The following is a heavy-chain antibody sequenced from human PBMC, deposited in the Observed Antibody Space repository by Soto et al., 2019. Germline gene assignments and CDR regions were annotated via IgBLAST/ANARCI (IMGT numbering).Heavy chain of an antibody. CDR1: GGSISSSSYY. J-gene: IGHJ4*02. Sequence: SETLSLTCTVSGGSISSSSYYWGWIRQPPGKGLEWIGSIYYSGSTYYNPSLKSRVTISVDTSKNQFSLKLSSVTAADTAVYYCARHVLGRITMVRGVIITGHFDYWGQGTLVTVSS. D-gene: IGHD3-10*01. CDR2: IYYSGST. V-gene: IGHV4-39*01. CDR3: ARHVLGRITMVRGVIITGHFDY.